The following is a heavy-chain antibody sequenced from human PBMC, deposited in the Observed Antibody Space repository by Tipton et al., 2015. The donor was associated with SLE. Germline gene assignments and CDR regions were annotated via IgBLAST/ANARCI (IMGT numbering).Heavy chain of an antibody. V-gene: IGHV3-48*01. D-gene: IGHD4-23*01. J-gene: IGHJ4*02. Sequence: SLRLSCAASGFTFSNYNMNWIRQAPGKGLEWISYISSSSDTIFYADSVEGRFTISRDNAKGSLYLQLNSLTVEDTAVYYCARNPNYGGNSYFFGFWGQGTLVTVSS. CDR3: ARNPNYGGNSYFFGF. CDR1: GFTFSNYN. CDR2: ISSSSDTI.